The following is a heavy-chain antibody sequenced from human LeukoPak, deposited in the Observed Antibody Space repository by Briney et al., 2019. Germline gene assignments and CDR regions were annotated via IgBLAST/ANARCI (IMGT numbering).Heavy chain of an antibody. V-gene: IGHV4-34*01. J-gene: IGHJ3*02. CDR2: INHSGST. CDR3: ARGRGFTYYDSSGYRSHHAFDI. Sequence: PSETLSLTCAVYGGSFSGYYWSWIRQPPGKGLEWIGEINHSGSTNYNPSLKSRVTISVDTSKNQFSLKLSSVTAADTAVYYCARGRGFTYYDSSGYRSHHAFDIWGQGTMVTVSS. D-gene: IGHD3-22*01. CDR1: GGSFSGYY.